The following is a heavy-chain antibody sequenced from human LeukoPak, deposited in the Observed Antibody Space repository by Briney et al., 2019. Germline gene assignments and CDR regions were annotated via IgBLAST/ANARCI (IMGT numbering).Heavy chain of an antibody. D-gene: IGHD3-10*01. Sequence: SETLSLTCTVSGGFISSYYWSWIRQPAGKGLEWIGRIYTSGSTNYNPSLKSRVTMSVDTSKNQFSLKLSSVTAADTAVYYCARDFRRYYYGSGSDNWFDPWGQGTLVTVSS. J-gene: IGHJ5*02. V-gene: IGHV4-4*07. CDR2: IYTSGST. CDR1: GGFISSYY. CDR3: ARDFRRYYYGSGSDNWFDP.